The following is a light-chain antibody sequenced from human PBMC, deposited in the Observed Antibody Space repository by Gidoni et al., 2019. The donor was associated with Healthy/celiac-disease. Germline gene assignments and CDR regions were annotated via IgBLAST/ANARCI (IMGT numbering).Light chain of an antibody. Sequence: IVLTQSPATLSFYPGERATLSSRASQSVSSYLAWYQQKPGQAPRLLIYDASNRATGIPARFSGSGSGTDFTLTISSLEPEDFAVYYCQQRSNWPPLTFGGGTKVEIK. CDR2: DAS. CDR3: QQRSNWPPLT. CDR1: QSVSSY. V-gene: IGKV3-11*01. J-gene: IGKJ4*01.